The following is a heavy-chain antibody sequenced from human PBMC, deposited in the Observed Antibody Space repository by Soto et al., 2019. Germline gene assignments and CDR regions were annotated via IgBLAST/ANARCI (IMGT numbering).Heavy chain of an antibody. CDR3: AKGRYYYDLKGVDY. J-gene: IGHJ4*02. V-gene: IGHV3-23*01. Sequence: GGSLRLSCAASGFIFSSYAMSWVRQAPGQGLEWVSAIDHSGGSTYFADSVKGRFIISRDNSRDTLYLQMSSLKAEDTVVYYCAKGRYYYDLKGVDYWGQRTPVTVSS. CDR1: GFIFSSYA. CDR2: IDHSGGST. D-gene: IGHD3-22*01.